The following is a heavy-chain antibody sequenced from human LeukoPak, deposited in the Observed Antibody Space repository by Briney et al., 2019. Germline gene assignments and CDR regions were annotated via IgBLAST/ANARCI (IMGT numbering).Heavy chain of an antibody. D-gene: IGHD6-6*01. J-gene: IGHJ4*02. Sequence: SVKVSCKASGGTFSSYAISWVRQAPGQGLEWMGGIIPIFGTANYAQKFQGRVTMTTDTSTSTAYMELRSLRSDDTAVYYCARGSSSSFDYWGQGTLVTVSS. CDR3: ARGSSSSFDY. CDR1: GGTFSSYA. CDR2: IIPIFGTA. V-gene: IGHV1-69*05.